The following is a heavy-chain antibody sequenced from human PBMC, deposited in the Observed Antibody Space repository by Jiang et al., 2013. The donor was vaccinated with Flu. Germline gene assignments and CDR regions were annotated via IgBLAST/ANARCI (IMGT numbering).Heavy chain of an antibody. Sequence: SGSTNYNPSLKSRVTISVDTSKNQFSLKLSSVTAADTAVYYCAREESSGYYGGFDYWGQGTLVTVSS. CDR3: AREESSGYYGGFDY. J-gene: IGHJ4*02. D-gene: IGHD6-19*01. V-gene: IGHV4-34*01. CDR2: SGST.